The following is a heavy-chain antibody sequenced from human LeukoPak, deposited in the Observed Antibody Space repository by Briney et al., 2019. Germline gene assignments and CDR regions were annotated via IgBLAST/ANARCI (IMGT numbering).Heavy chain of an antibody. Sequence: GGSLRLSCAASGFTFSSYWMYWVRQAPGKGLVWVSRINSDGSSTSYADSVKGRFTISRDNAKNTLYLQMNSLRAEDTAVYYCARDGYTLDYFDYWGQGTLVTVSS. V-gene: IGHV3-74*01. CDR2: INSDGSST. CDR3: ARDGYTLDYFDY. J-gene: IGHJ4*02. CDR1: GFTFSSYW. D-gene: IGHD5-24*01.